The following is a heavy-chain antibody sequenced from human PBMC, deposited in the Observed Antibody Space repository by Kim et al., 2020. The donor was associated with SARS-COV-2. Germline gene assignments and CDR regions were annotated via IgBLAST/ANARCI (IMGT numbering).Heavy chain of an antibody. V-gene: IGHV3-23*03. CDR1: GFTFSSYA. D-gene: IGHD6-19*01. CDR3: AKRDGTQYSSGWYGIDY. Sequence: GGSLRLSCAASGFTFSSYAMSWVRQAPGKGLEWVSVIYSGGSSTYYADSVKGRFTISRDNSKNTLYLQMNSLRAEDTAVYYCAKRDGTQYSSGWYGIDYWGQGTLVTVSS. CDR2: IYSGGSST. J-gene: IGHJ4*02.